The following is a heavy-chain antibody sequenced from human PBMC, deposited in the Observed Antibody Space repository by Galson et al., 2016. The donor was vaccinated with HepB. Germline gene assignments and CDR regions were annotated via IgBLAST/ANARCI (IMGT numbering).Heavy chain of an antibody. D-gene: IGHD1-7*01. CDR1: GYTFTTYG. V-gene: IGHV1-18*01. Sequence: SVKVSCKAFGYTFTTYGISWVRQAPGQGLEWMGWISTYSGDTNHAQELQGRVTMTTDRSTNTAYMELRNLKSDDTAVYYCVRDRDRTLDYWGQGTLVSVSS. CDR3: VRDRDRTLDY. J-gene: IGHJ4*02. CDR2: ISTYSGDT.